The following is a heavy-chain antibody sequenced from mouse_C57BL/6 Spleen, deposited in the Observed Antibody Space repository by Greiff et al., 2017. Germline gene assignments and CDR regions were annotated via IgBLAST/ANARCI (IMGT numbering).Heavy chain of an antibody. CDR2: TFYSGIP. CDR3: ARGTVVAPFDV. Sequence: EVQGVESGPSLVRPSQTLSLTCTVTGFSINSDCYWIWIRQFPGNKLEYIGYTFYSGIPYYNPSLESRTYITRDTSKNQFSLKLSSVTTEDTATYYCARGTVVAPFDVWGTGTTVTVSS. J-gene: IGHJ1*03. CDR1: GFSINSDCY. V-gene: IGHV3-3*01. D-gene: IGHD1-1*01.